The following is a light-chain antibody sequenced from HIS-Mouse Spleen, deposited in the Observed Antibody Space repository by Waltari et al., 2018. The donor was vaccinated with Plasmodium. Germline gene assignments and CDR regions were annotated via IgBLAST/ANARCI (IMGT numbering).Light chain of an antibody. CDR3: QQYYSYPFT. CDR2: AAS. J-gene: IGKJ3*01. CDR1: QGISSY. V-gene: IGKV1-8*01. Sequence: AIRMTQSPSSFSPSTGDRVTITCRASQGISSYLAWYQQKPGNAPKLRIYAASTLQSGVPSRFSGSGSGTDFTLTISCLQSEDFATYYCQQYYSYPFTFGPGTKVDIK.